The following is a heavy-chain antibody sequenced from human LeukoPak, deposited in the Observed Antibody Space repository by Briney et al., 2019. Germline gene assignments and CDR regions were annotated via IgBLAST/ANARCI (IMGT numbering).Heavy chain of an antibody. CDR2: ISGSGGST. V-gene: IGHV3-23*01. CDR1: GFTFSSYA. J-gene: IGHJ1*01. CDR3: AKGQQLVRSLPYFQH. Sequence: KSGGSLRLSCAASGFTFSSYAMSCVRQAPGKGLEWFSAISGSGGSTYYADSVKGRFTISRDNSKNTLYLQMNSLRAEDTAVYYCAKGQQLVRSLPYFQHWGQGTLVTVSS. D-gene: IGHD6-13*01.